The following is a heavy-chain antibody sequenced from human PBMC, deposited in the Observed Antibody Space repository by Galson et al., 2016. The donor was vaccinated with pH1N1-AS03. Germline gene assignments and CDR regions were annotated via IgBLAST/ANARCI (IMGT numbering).Heavy chain of an antibody. CDR2: IIPILGIT. D-gene: IGHD3-10*01. CDR1: GDTFSKYT. V-gene: IGHV1-69*02. J-gene: IGHJ5*01. Sequence: SVKVSCKASGDTFSKYTFNWLRQAPGQGLEWMGRIIPILGITNYAQKFQDRVTIIADKSTKSAYMNLSSLRSEDTAMYYCATGDLGSYCFDPWGQGTLVTVSS. CDR3: ATGDLGSYCFDP.